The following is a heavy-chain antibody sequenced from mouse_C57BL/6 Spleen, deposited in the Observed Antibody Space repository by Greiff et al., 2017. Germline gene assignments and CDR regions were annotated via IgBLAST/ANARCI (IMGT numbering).Heavy chain of an antibody. CDR2: IYPRSGNT. V-gene: IGHV1-81*01. J-gene: IGHJ2*01. D-gene: IGHD1-1*01. CDR3: ARFYDPYYFDY. CDR1: GYTFTSYG. Sequence: VKLVVSGAELARPGASVKLSCKASGYTFTSYGISWVKQRTGQGLEWIGEIYPRSGNTYYNEKFKGKATLTADKSSSTAYMELRSLTSEDSAVYFCARFYDPYYFDYWGQGTTLTVSS.